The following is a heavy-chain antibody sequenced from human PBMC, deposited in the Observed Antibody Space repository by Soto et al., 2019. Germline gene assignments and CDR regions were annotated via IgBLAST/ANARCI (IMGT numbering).Heavy chain of an antibody. CDR2: IIPIFDTA. CDR1: GYTFTTYD. V-gene: IGHV1-69*13. Sequence: GASVKVSCKASGYTFTTYDISWVRQAPGQGLEWMGGIIPIFDTANYAQKFQGRVTITADESTSTAYMELSSLRSEDTAVYYCARHDCISTSCYYYYYYSMDVWGQGTTVTVSS. J-gene: IGHJ6*02. CDR3: ARHDCISTSCYYYYYYSMDV. D-gene: IGHD2-2*01.